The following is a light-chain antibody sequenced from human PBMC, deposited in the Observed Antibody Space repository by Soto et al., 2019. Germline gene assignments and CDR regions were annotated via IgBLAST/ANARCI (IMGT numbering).Light chain of an antibody. Sequence: QSVLTQSPSASASLGASVKLTCTLSSGHSSYAIAWHQQQPEKGPRYLMRLTNDGSHNKGDGIPDRFSGSTSGAERYLTISSLQSEDEADYYCQTWGSGIQVFGGGTQLTVL. J-gene: IGLJ2*01. CDR3: QTWGSGIQV. CDR2: LTNDGSH. V-gene: IGLV4-69*02. CDR1: SGHSSYA.